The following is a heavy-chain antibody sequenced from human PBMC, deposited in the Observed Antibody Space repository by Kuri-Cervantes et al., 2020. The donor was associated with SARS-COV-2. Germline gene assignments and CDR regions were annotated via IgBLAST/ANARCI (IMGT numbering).Heavy chain of an antibody. CDR2: IYTSGST. Sequence: ESLKISCTVSGGSISSYYWSWIRQPAGKGLEWIGRIYTSGSTNYNPSLKSRVTMSVDTSKNQFSLKLSSVTAADTAVYYCARTGDLLNYYYYYMDVWGKGTTVTVSS. CDR3: ARTGDLLNYYYYYMDV. CDR1: GGSISSYY. V-gene: IGHV4-4*07. J-gene: IGHJ6*03. D-gene: IGHD7-27*01.